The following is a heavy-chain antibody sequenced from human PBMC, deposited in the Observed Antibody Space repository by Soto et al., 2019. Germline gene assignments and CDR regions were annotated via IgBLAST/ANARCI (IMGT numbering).Heavy chain of an antibody. Sequence: ASVKVSCKASGYTFTGCYMHWVRQAPGQGLEWMGWINPNSGGTNYAQKFQGRVTMTRDTSISTAYMELSRLRSDDTAVYYCARDRTYSSSLRYYYYGMDVWGQGTTVTVSS. CDR2: INPNSGGT. D-gene: IGHD6-6*01. CDR3: ARDRTYSSSLRYYYYGMDV. CDR1: GYTFTGCY. V-gene: IGHV1-2*02. J-gene: IGHJ6*02.